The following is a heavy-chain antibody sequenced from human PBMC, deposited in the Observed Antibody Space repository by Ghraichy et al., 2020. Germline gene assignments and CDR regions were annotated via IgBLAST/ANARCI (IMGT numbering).Heavy chain of an antibody. V-gene: IGHV3-21*01. CDR1: GFTFSGYS. CDR3: ARPISVSVVRGNGNDY. CDR2: ISKSGDYI. D-gene: IGHD2-2*01. Sequence: GGSLRLSCAASGFTFSGYSMNWVRQAPGKGLEWVSCISKSGDYISYADSVKGRFTISRDNAKNSLHLQMNSLRAEDTAVYYCARPISVSVVRGNGNDYWGQRTMGNGSS. J-gene: IGHJ4*02.